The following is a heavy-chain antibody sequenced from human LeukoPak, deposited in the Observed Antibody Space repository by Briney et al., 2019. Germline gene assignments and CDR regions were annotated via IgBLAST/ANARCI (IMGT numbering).Heavy chain of an antibody. D-gene: IGHD3-22*01. J-gene: IGHJ3*02. Sequence: ASVKVSCKASGYTFSGFYIHWVRQAPGQGLEWMGWINPNSGVTNYAQKLQGRVTITRDTSIDTAYMQLSRLRSDDTAVYYCARDRYYDSSGYYDAFDIWGQGTMVTVSS. V-gene: IGHV1-2*02. CDR3: ARDRYYDSSGYYDAFDI. CDR2: INPNSGVT. CDR1: GYTFSGFY.